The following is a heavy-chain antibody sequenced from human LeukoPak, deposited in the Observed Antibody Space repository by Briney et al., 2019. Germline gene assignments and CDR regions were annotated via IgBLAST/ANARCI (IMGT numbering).Heavy chain of an antibody. V-gene: IGHV3-21*01. CDR1: GFPFSSYS. CDR3: ARRNPGSYRDDAFDI. CDR2: ISSSSSYI. Sequence: GGSLRLSCATSGFPFSSYSMNWVRQAPGKGLEWVSSISSSSSYIYYADSVQGRFTISRDNAKNSLYLQMNSLRAEDTAVYYCARRNPGSYRDDAFDIWGQGTMVTVSS. D-gene: IGHD3-16*02. J-gene: IGHJ3*02.